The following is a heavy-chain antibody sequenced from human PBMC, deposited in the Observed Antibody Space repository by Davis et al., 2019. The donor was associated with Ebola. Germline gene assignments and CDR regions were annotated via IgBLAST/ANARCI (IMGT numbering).Heavy chain of an antibody. CDR1: GGSFSGYY. Sequence: SETLSLTCAVYGGSFSGYYWSWIRQSPGKGLEWIGEINHSGSTNYNPSLKSRVTMSIDTSKNQFSLKLSSVAAADTALYYCARLISTYSSTWWDYWGQGTLVTVSS. CDR3: ARLISTYSSTWWDY. J-gene: IGHJ4*02. CDR2: INHSGST. V-gene: IGHV4-34*01. D-gene: IGHD6-13*01.